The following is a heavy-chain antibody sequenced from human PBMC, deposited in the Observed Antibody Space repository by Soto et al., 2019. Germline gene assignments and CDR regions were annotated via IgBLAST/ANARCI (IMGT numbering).Heavy chain of an antibody. V-gene: IGHV1-18*01. Sequence: QVHLVQSGAEVKKPGASVKVSCKGSGYAFTTYAITWVRQAPGQGLEGKGWTSAPNGNTNYAQKLQGRVTVTRATRTSTAYMELRSLRSDDTAVYYSARGRYGDYGGQGALVTVSS. CDR3: ARGRYGDY. J-gene: IGHJ4*02. D-gene: IGHD1-1*01. CDR2: TSAPNGNT. CDR1: GYAFTTYA.